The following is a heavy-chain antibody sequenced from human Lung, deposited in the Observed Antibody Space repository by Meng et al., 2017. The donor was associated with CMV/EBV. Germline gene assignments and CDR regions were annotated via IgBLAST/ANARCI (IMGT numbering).Heavy chain of an antibody. V-gene: IGHV3-21*01. D-gene: IGHD3-10*01. J-gene: IGHJ5*02. CDR2: ISSSSSYI. CDR1: GFTFSSYS. Sequence: GGSLRLSCAASGFTFSSYSMNWVRQAPGKGLEWVSSISSSSSYIYYADSVKGRFTISRDNAKNSLYLQMNSLRAEDTAVYYCARDDYGSGSYYTGAWFDPWGQGTLVTVSS. CDR3: ARDDYGSGSYYTGAWFDP.